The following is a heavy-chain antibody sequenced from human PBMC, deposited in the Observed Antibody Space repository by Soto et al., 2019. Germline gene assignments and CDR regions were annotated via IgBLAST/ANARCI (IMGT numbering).Heavy chain of an antibody. CDR1: GFTFSGSA. CDR2: IRSKANSYAT. V-gene: IGHV3-73*01. J-gene: IGHJ6*02. D-gene: IGHD3-10*01. CDR3: TSPSDRGVTPPKDGMDV. Sequence: PGGSLRLSCAASGFTFSGSAMHWVRQASGKGLEWVGRIRSKANSYATAYAASVKGRFTISRDDSKNTAYLQMNSLKTEDTAVYSGTSPSDRGVTPPKDGMDVWGQGTTVTVSS.